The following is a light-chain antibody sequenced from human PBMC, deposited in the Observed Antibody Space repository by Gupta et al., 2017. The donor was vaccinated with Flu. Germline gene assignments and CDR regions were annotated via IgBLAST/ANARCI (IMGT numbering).Light chain of an antibody. J-gene: IGLJ3*02. CDR3: QSYDSSLSGWV. V-gene: IGLV1-40*01. CDR1: SSNIGSGYD. Sequence: QSVLTHPPPVSGAPGPRVIISCTGSSSNIGSGYDVHWYQQPPGTAPKLLIYGNSKRPSGVPDRFSGSKSGTSASLAITGLQAEDEADYYCQSYDSSLSGWVFGGGTKLTVL. CDR2: GNS.